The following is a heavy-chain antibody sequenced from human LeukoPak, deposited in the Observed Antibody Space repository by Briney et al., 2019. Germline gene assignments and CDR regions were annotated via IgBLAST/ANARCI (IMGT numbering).Heavy chain of an antibody. V-gene: IGHV1-2*02. J-gene: IGHJ4*02. CDR1: GYRFTDYY. CDR2: VYPNNGAT. D-gene: IGHD5-24*01. Sequence: ASVKVSCKASGYRFTDYYMHWVRQAPGQGLEWMGWVYPNNGATNYAQKFQGRVTMTRGTSISTVYMDLTSLRSDDSAIYYCARDHGEAVTINAFRTYYYFDHWGQGTLVTVSS. CDR3: ARDHGEAVTINAFRTYYYFDH.